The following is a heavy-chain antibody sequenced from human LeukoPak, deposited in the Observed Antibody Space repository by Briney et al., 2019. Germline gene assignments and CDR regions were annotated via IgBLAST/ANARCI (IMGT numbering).Heavy chain of an antibody. J-gene: IGHJ3*02. CDR3: ARGGRITFGGVIVTDAFDI. CDR1: GGSISSGSYY. Sequence: SETLSLTCTVSGGSISSGSYYWSWIRQPAGKGLEWIGRIYTSGSTNYNPSLKSRVTISVDTSKNQFSLKLSSVTAADTAVYYCARGGRITFGGVIVTDAFDIWGQGTMVTVSS. CDR2: IYTSGST. D-gene: IGHD3-16*02. V-gene: IGHV4-61*02.